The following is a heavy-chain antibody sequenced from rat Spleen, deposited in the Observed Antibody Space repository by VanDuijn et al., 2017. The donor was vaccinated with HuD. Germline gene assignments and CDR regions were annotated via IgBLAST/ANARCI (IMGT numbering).Heavy chain of an antibody. CDR2: IGYSGDT. V-gene: IGHV3-1*01. CDR1: GYSITSNY. J-gene: IGHJ3*01. Sequence: EVQLQESGPGLVKPSQSLSLTCSVTGYSITSNYWGWIRKFPGNKMGWIGYIGYSGDTGYHPSLKSRISFTRDTSKNQFFLQVTSVTTEDTATYYCARSEGVHYYLPFADWGQGTLVTISS. CDR3: ARSEGVHYYLPFAD. D-gene: IGHD1-1*01.